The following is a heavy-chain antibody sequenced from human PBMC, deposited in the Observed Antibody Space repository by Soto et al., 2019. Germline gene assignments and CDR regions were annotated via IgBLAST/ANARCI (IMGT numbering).Heavy chain of an antibody. CDR1: GYTFTSYA. V-gene: IGHV1-3*01. CDR2: INAGNGNT. J-gene: IGHJ4*02. D-gene: IGHD3-16*02. CDR3: ARGRIYDYVWGSSRYHFDY. Sequence: ASVKVSCRASGYTFTSYAMHWVRQAPGQRLEWMGWINAGNGNTKYSQKFQGRVTITRDTSASTADMELSSLRSEDTAVYYCARGRIYDYVWGSSRYHFDYWGQGTLVTVSS.